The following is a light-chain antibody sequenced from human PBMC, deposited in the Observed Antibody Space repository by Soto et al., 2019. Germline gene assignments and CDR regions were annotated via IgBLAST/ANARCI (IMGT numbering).Light chain of an antibody. J-gene: IGKJ4*02. V-gene: IGKV3-15*01. Sequence: EIVMTQSPATLSVSPGERATLSCRASQSVSSNLAWYQQKPGQAPRLLIYGASTRATGIPARLSGSGSGTECTLTISSLQSEDFAVYYWQQYNNWPPSHTFGGGTKVEIK. CDR3: QQYNNWPPSHT. CDR2: GAS. CDR1: QSVSSN.